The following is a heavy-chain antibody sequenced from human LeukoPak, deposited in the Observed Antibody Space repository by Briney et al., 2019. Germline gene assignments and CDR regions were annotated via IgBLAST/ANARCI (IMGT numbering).Heavy chain of an antibody. V-gene: IGHV4-30-2*01. Sequence: SETLSLTCAVSGGSISSGGYSWSWIRQPPGKGLEWIGYIYHSGSIYYNPSLKSRVTISVDRSKNQFSLNLNSVTAADTAVYYCARADILTGYSYWYFDLWGRGTLVTVSS. CDR3: ARADILTGYSYWYFDL. CDR2: IYHSGSI. CDR1: GGSISSGGYS. D-gene: IGHD3-9*01. J-gene: IGHJ2*01.